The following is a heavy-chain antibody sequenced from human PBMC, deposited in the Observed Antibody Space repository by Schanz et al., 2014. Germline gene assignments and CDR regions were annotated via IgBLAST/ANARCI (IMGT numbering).Heavy chain of an antibody. CDR2: ISYDGSSK. Sequence: QVQLVESGGGVVQPGRSLRLSCAASGFTFRSYGMHWVRQAPGKGLEWVALISYDGSSKNHADSVQGRFTISRDNSKSTLYLQVNSLRAEDTAVYYCAKDHAGSDILTALGNWGQGTLVTVSS. D-gene: IGHD3-9*01. V-gene: IGHV3-33*06. CDR1: GFTFRSYG. CDR3: AKDHAGSDILTALGN. J-gene: IGHJ4*02.